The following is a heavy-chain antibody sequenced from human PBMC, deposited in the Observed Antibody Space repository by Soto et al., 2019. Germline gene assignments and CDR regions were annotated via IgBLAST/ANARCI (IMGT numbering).Heavy chain of an antibody. CDR3: VRVAVSGGYHNWFEP. J-gene: IGHJ5*02. Sequence: SETLSLTCAVSGYSITNGYYWGWIRQPPGKGLERIGSVFQSGSTNYNPSLTSRVTVSVDTSYNQFSLKLRPVSAADTAVYYCVRVAVSGGYHNWFEPWGQGTLVTASS. CDR2: VFQSGST. V-gene: IGHV4-38-2*01. D-gene: IGHD6-19*01. CDR1: GYSITNGYY.